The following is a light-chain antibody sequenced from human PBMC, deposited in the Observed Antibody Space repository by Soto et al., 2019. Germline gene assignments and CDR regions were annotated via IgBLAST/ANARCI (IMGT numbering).Light chain of an antibody. J-gene: IGLJ2*01. Sequence: QSALTQPDSVSGSPGQSITISCAGTSSDVGGYNYVSWYQQHPGKVPRLIISDVNKRPSGVSDRFSGSKSGNTASLTISGLQAEDEADYYCASFTRSVTVVFGGGTKVTVL. CDR1: SSDVGGYNY. CDR2: DVN. CDR3: ASFTRSVTVV. V-gene: IGLV2-14*03.